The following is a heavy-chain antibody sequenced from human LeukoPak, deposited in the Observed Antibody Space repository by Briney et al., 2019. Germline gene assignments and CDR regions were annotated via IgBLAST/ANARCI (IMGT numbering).Heavy chain of an antibody. D-gene: IGHD3-3*01. CDR1: GFTFSSYG. J-gene: IGHJ4*02. CDR3: AKDYRPHDFWSGLVDY. CDR2: ISYGGSNK. Sequence: PGGSLRLSCAASGFTFSSYGMHWVRQAPGKGLEWVTLISYGGSNKYYADSEKGRFTISRDNSKNTLYLQMNSLRAEDTAVYYCAKDYRPHDFWSGLVDYWGQGTLVTVSS. V-gene: IGHV3-30*18.